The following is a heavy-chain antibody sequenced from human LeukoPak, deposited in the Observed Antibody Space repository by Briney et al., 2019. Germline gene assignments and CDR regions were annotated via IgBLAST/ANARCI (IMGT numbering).Heavy chain of an antibody. CDR3: ARDPTGTTAWFDP. J-gene: IGHJ5*02. CDR2: ISSSSSYT. CDR1: RFTFSDYY. Sequence: PGGSLRLSCAAARFTFSDYYMSWIRQAPGKGLEWVSYISSSSSYTNYADSVKGRFTISRDNAKNSLYLQMNSLRAEDTAVYYCARDPTGTTAWFDPWGQGTLVTVSS. D-gene: IGHD1-1*01. V-gene: IGHV3-11*06.